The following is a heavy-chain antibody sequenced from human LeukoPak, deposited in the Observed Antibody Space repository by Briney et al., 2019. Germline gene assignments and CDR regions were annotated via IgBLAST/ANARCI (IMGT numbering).Heavy chain of an antibody. CDR3: ARDSHSGYDY. V-gene: IGHV3-21*01. Sequence: GGSLRLSCAASGFTFSSYSMNWVRQAPGKGLEWVSSISSSSSYIYYADSVKGRFTISRDNAKNSLYLQMNSPRAEDTAVYYCARDSHSGYDYWGQGTLVTVSS. CDR1: GFTFSSYS. CDR2: ISSSSSYI. J-gene: IGHJ4*02. D-gene: IGHD3-10*01.